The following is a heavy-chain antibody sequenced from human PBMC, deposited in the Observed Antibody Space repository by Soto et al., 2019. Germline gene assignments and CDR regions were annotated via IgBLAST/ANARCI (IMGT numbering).Heavy chain of an antibody. J-gene: IGHJ4*02. Sequence: EVQLLESGGDFVQPGRSLRLSCAASGFPFSNHARSWVRQAPGKGLEWLSVISATGGSTYYAGSVRGRFSISRDNSKNTVFLQMDSLTAEDTAVYFCAKNYNWNFVVEYWGRGTLVTVS. CDR1: GFPFSNHA. CDR3: AKNYNWNFVVEY. V-gene: IGHV3-23*01. D-gene: IGHD1-7*01. CDR2: ISATGGST.